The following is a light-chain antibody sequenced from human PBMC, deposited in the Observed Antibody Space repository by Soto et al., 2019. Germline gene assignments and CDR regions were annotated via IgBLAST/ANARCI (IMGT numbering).Light chain of an antibody. Sequence: QSALAQPASVSGSPGQSITISCTGTSSDAGAYNYVSWYQQLPGKAPKLMIYEVSKRPSGVSNRFSGSKSGNTASLTISGLQAEDEADYYCCSYAGSTSPSYVFGTGTKVTVL. CDR1: SSDAGAYNY. CDR2: EVS. CDR3: CSYAGSTSPSYV. V-gene: IGLV2-23*02. J-gene: IGLJ1*01.